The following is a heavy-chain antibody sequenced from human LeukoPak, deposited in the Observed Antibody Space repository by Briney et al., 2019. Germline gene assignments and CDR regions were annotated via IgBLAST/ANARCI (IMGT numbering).Heavy chain of an antibody. V-gene: IGHV3-21*01. CDR2: ISSSSSYI. D-gene: IGHD1-26*01. CDR3: ARDGGGSYLGGFDY. CDR1: GFTFSSYS. J-gene: IGHJ4*02. Sequence: GGSLRLSCAASGFTFSSYSMNWVRQAPGKGLEWVSSISSSSSYIYYADSVKGRFTISRDNAKNSLYLQMNSLRAEDTAVYYCARDGGGSYLGGFDYWGQGTLVTVSS.